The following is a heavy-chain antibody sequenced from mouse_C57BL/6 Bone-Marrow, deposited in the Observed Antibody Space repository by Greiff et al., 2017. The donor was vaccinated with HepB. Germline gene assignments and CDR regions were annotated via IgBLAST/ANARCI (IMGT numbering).Heavy chain of an antibody. CDR3: AFYYYGSPFAY. J-gene: IGHJ3*01. Sequence: DVMLVESGGGLVKPGGSLKLSCAASGFTFSDYGMHWVRQAPEKGLEWVAYISSGSSTIYYADTVKGRFPISRDNAKNTLFLQMTSLRSEDTAMYYCAFYYYGSPFAYWGQGTLVTVSA. CDR2: ISSGSSTI. CDR1: GFTFSDYG. D-gene: IGHD1-1*01. V-gene: IGHV5-17*01.